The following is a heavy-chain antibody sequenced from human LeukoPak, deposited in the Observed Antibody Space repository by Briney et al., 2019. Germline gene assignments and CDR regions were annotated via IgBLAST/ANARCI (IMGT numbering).Heavy chain of an antibody. CDR3: ASGEQLANFDY. Sequence: PGGSLRLSCAASGFTFSSYGMHWVRQAPGKGLEWVAVIWYDGSNKYYVDSVKGRFTISRDNSKNTLYLQMNSLRAEDTAVYYCASGEQLANFDYWGQGTLVTVSS. V-gene: IGHV3-33*01. CDR1: GFTFSSYG. CDR2: IWYDGSNK. J-gene: IGHJ4*02. D-gene: IGHD6-13*01.